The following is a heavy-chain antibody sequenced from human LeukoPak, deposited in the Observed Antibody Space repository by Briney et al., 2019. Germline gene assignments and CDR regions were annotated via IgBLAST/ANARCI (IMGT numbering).Heavy chain of an antibody. J-gene: IGHJ4*02. Sequence: PSETLSLTCVVSGGSVSGYYWGWIRQPPGRGLEWVGYVYYSGSTNYNPSFKSRITVSVDTSRNQFSLQLSCVSAADTAVYYCARIHRCCSGGACYVLENWGQGTLVAVSS. CDR2: VYYSGST. CDR1: GGSVSGYY. D-gene: IGHD2-15*01. V-gene: IGHV4-59*02. CDR3: ARIHRCCSGGACYVLEN.